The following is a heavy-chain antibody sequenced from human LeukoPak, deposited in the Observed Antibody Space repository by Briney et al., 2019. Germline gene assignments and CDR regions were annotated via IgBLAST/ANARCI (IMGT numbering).Heavy chain of an antibody. J-gene: IGHJ6*03. V-gene: IGHV1-46*01. CDR3: ARGAYSSSYHYYYYMDV. CDR2: INPSGGST. CDR1: GYTFTGYY. D-gene: IGHD6-13*01. Sequence: ASVKVSCKASGYTFTGYYMHWVRQAPGQGLEWMGIINPSGGSTSYAQKFQGRVTMTRDMSTSTVYMELSSLRSEDTAVYYCARGAYSSSYHYYYYMDVWGKGTTVTVSS.